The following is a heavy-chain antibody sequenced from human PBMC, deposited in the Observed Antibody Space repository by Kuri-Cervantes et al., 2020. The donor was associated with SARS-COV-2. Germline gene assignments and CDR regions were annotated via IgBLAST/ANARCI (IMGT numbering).Heavy chain of an antibody. J-gene: IGHJ4*02. CDR3: AKEFSGSYWTGNFDY. Sequence: ETLSLTCAASGFTFSSYAMSWVRQAPGKGLEWVSAISGSGGSTYYADSVKGRFTISRDNSKNTLYLQMNSLRAEDTAVYYCAKEFSGSYWTGNFDYWGQGTLVTVSS. D-gene: IGHD1-26*01. V-gene: IGHV3-23*01. CDR2: ISGSGGST. CDR1: GFTFSSYA.